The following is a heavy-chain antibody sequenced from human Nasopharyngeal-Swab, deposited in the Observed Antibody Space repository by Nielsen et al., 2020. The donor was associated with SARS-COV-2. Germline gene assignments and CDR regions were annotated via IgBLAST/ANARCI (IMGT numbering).Heavy chain of an antibody. CDR1: GFTFSSYG. D-gene: IGHD4-17*01. J-gene: IGHJ4*02. Sequence: GESLKIFCAASGFTFSSYGMHWVRQAPGKGLEWVAVIWYDGSNKYYADSVKGRFTISRDNSKNTLYLQMNSLRAEDTAVYYCARENDYADEYYFDYWGQGTLVTVSS. V-gene: IGHV3-33*01. CDR3: ARENDYADEYYFDY. CDR2: IWYDGSNK.